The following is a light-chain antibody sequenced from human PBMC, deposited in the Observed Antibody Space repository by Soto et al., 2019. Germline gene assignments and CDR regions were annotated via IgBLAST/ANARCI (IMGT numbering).Light chain of an antibody. Sequence: EIVMTQSPATLSVSPGERATLSCRASQSVRSNLAWYQQKPGQAPRLLIYGASTRATGIPARFSGSGSGTEFTLTISSLQSEDFAVYYCQQYNSWSPWTFGQGTKVEIK. CDR2: GAS. V-gene: IGKV3-15*01. J-gene: IGKJ1*01. CDR3: QQYNSWSPWT. CDR1: QSVRSN.